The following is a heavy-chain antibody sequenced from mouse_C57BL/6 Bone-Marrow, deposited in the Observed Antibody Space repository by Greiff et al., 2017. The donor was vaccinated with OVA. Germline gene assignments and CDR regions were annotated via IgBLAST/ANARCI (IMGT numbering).Heavy chain of an antibody. J-gene: IGHJ1*03. V-gene: IGHV5-6*01. CDR3: ARHNYYWYFDV. CDR2: ISSGGSYT. Sequence: EVQGVESGGDLVKPGGSLKLSCAASGFTFSSYGMSWVRQTPDKRLEWVATISSGGSYTYYANMVTRLFTISRDNAKNTLYLPMISLKSEDTAMYYCARHNYYWYFDVWGTGTTVTVSS. CDR1: GFTFSSYG.